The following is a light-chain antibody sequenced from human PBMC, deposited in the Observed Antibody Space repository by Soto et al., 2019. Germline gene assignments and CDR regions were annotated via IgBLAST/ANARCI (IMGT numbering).Light chain of an antibody. CDR3: QQYGSSPRT. Sequence: EIVVTQSPGTLSLSPGERATLSCMASQSVSSSYLAWYQQKPGQAPRLLIYGASSRATGIPDRFSGSGSGTDFTLTISRLEPEDFAVYYCQQYGSSPRTFGPGTKVDIK. CDR2: GAS. J-gene: IGKJ3*01. V-gene: IGKV3-20*01. CDR1: QSVSSSY.